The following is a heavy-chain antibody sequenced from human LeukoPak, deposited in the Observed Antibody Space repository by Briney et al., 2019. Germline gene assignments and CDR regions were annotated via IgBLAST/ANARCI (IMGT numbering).Heavy chain of an antibody. CDR3: ARSQHYYDSSGYYSDNYYFDY. CDR2: ISAYNGNT. Sequence: ASVNVSCKASGYTFTSFGISWVRQAPGQGLEWMGWISAYNGNTNYAQKLQGRVTMTTDTSTSTAYMELRSLRSDDTAVYYCARSQHYYDSSGYYSDNYYFDYWGQGTLVTVSS. D-gene: IGHD3-22*01. J-gene: IGHJ4*02. CDR1: GYTFTSFG. V-gene: IGHV1-18*01.